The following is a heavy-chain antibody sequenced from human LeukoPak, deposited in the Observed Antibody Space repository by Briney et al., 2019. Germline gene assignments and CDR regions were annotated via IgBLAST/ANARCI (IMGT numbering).Heavy chain of an antibody. CDR3: ARDPSLVNHDYGDYESLS. CDR1: GFTFINYS. J-gene: IGHJ5*02. Sequence: NPGGSLRLSCTASGFTFINYSMNWVRQAPGKGLEWVSVIHKNAITYYADTVKGRFTISRDNSKNTLYLQMNSLRAEDTAVYYCARDPSLVNHDYGDYESLSWGQGTLVTVSS. V-gene: IGHV3-66*01. CDR2: IHKNAIT. D-gene: IGHD4-17*01.